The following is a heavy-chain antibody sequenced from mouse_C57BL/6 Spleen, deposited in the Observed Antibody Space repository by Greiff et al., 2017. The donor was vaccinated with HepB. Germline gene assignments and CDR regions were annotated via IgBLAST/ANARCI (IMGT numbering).Heavy chain of an antibody. J-gene: IGHJ1*03. CDR3: ARPYGSIHWCFDV. V-gene: IGHV5-6*01. D-gene: IGHD1-1*01. Sequence: EVQLKESGGDLVKPGGSLKLSCAASGFTFSSYGMSWVRQTPDKRLEWVATISSGGSYTYYPDSVKGRFTISRDNAKNTLYLQMSSLKSEDTAMYYCARPYGSIHWCFDVWGTGTTVTVSS. CDR1: GFTFSSYG. CDR2: ISSGGSYT.